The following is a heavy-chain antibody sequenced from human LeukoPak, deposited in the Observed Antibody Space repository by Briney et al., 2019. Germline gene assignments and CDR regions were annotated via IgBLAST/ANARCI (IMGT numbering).Heavy chain of an antibody. D-gene: IGHD2-8*01. CDR3: ARGMLTLDS. CDR2: IYHSGST. Sequence: SETLSLACTVSGYSISSGYYWGWIRQPPGKGLEWIGSIYHSGSTYYNPSLKSRVTISVDTSKNQMSLTLNSVTTADTAVYYCARGMLTLDSWGQGTLVTVSS. J-gene: IGHJ4*02. V-gene: IGHV4-38-2*02. CDR1: GYSISSGYY.